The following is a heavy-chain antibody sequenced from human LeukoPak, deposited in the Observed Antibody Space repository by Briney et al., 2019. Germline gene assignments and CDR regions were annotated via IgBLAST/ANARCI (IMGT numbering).Heavy chain of an antibody. CDR2: IYYSGST. Sequence: PSQTLSLTYTVSGGSISSGDYYWSWIRQPPGKGLEWIGYIYYSGSTYYNPSLKSRVTISVDTSKNQFSLKLSSVTAADTAVYYCARDVPAAITLDAFDIWGQGTMVTVSS. CDR3: ARDVPAAITLDAFDI. D-gene: IGHD2-2*01. CDR1: GGSISSGDYY. J-gene: IGHJ3*02. V-gene: IGHV4-30-4*08.